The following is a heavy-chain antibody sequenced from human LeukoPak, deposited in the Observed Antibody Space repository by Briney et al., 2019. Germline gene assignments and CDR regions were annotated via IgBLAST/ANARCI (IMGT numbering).Heavy chain of an antibody. CDR1: GFTFSSYW. J-gene: IGHJ4*02. D-gene: IGHD3-9*01. CDR3: ARDVGTTGWRTFDY. Sequence: GGSLRLSCAASGFTFSSYWMSWVRQAPGKGLELVANIKQDGSEKYYVDSVKGRFTISRDNAKNSLYLQMNSLRAEDTAVYYCARDVGTTGWRTFDYWGQGTLVTVSS. V-gene: IGHV3-7*01. CDR2: IKQDGSEK.